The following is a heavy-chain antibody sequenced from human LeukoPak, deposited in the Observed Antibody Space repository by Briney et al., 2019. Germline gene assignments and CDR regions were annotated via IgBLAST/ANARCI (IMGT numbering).Heavy chain of an antibody. Sequence: ASVKVSCKASGYTFTTYAISWVRQAPGQGLEWLGWISVNNGNTNYAQKLQGRVTMTTDTSTSTAYMELRSLRSDDTAVYYCAVLSGWLPWAFGYWGQGTLVTVSS. D-gene: IGHD6-19*01. CDR1: GYTFTTYA. V-gene: IGHV1-18*01. CDR2: ISVNNGNT. J-gene: IGHJ4*02. CDR3: AVLSGWLPWAFGY.